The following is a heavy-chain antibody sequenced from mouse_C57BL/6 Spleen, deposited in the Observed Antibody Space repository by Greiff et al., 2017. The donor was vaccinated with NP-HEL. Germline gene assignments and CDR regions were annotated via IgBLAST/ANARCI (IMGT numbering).Heavy chain of an antibody. J-gene: IGHJ4*01. CDR1: GYTFTSYT. CDR2: INPSSGYT. D-gene: IGHD1-1*01. CDR3: ARRGTVVATDAMDY. V-gene: IGHV1-4*01. Sequence: QVQLQQSGAELARPGASVKMSCKASGYTFTSYTMHWVKQRPGQGLEWIGYINPSSGYTKYNQKFKDKATLTADKSSSTAYMQLSSLTSEDSAVYYCARRGTVVATDAMDYWGQGTSVTVSS.